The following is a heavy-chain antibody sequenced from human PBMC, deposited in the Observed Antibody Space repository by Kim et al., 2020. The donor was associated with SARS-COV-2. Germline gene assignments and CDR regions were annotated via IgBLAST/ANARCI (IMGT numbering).Heavy chain of an antibody. CDR3: AKGALGD. CDR2: INRVGKT. J-gene: IGHJ4*02. Sequence: GGSLRLSCVASGFIVSSDYMSWVRQAPGKGLEWISIINRVGKTCYADSLKGRFTVSTDNSKNTLYLQMNSLRAEDTALYYCAKGALGDWGQGTLVTVSS. V-gene: IGHV3-53*01. D-gene: IGHD3-16*01. CDR1: GFIVSSDY.